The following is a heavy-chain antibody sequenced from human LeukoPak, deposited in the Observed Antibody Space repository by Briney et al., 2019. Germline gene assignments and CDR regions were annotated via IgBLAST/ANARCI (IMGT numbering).Heavy chain of an antibody. CDR2: INDSGRI. CDR3: ARRWNYGRNYYIDV. CDR1: GGFFSNYY. J-gene: IGHJ6*03. Sequence: SETLSLTCAVYGGFFSNYYWSWIRQPPGKGLEWIGEINDSGRINYNPSPMSRVTVSVDTSKNQFSLRLTSVTATDTAVYYCARRWNYGRNYYIDVWGNGATVSVSS. D-gene: IGHD1-7*01. V-gene: IGHV4-34*01.